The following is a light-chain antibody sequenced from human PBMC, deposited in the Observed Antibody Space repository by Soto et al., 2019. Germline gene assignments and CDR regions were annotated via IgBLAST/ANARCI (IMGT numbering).Light chain of an antibody. CDR2: STS. V-gene: IGKV3-15*01. CDR3: QHYHSGHRIA. J-gene: IGKJ5*01. CDR1: QNIGSN. Sequence: EIVMTHSQVTLSVSPCESAALCFSAGQNIGSNLAWYQQNLGQAPRLLIYSTSIRATGVPARFSGSGSGTEFTLTINRLEPEDFALYYCQHYHSGHRIAFGQGTRLEN.